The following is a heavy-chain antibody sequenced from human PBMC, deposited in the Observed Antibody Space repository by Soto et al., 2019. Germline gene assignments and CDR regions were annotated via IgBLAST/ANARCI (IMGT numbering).Heavy chain of an antibody. Sequence: QVQLVESGGGVVQPGRSLRLSCAASGFTFSSYGMHWVRQAPGKGLEWVAVISYDGSNEYYADSVKGRFTISRDNSKNTLYLQMNSLRAEDTAVYYWAKDAGGSSYFDYWGQGTLVTVSS. CDR3: AKDAGGSSYFDY. CDR1: GFTFSSYG. D-gene: IGHD1-26*01. CDR2: ISYDGSNE. V-gene: IGHV3-30*18. J-gene: IGHJ4*02.